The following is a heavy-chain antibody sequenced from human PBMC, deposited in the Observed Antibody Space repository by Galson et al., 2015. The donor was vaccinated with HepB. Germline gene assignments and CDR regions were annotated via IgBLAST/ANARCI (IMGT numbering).Heavy chain of an antibody. D-gene: IGHD4-17*01. V-gene: IGHV1-69*04. CDR2: IIPILGIA. Sequence: VSCKASGGPFSSYAISWVRQAPGQGLEWMGRIIPILGIANYARKFQGRVTITADKSTSTAYMELSSLRSEDTAVYYCARGGGFDYGDYGYDYWGQGTLVTVSS. CDR3: ARGGGFDYGDYGYDY. CDR1: GGPFSSYA. J-gene: IGHJ4*02.